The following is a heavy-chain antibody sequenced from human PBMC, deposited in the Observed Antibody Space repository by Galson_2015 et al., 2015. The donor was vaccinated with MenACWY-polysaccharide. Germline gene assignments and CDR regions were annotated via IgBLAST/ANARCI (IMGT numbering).Heavy chain of an antibody. D-gene: IGHD1/OR15-1a*01. CDR1: GFIFSNYW. Sequence: SLRLSCATSGFIFSNYWMSWFRLTPGKGLEWLGNIKNDGTAKNYVDSVKGRFTFSRDNTKNSLYLQMSSLREEDTAVYYCAKDRHWNSFDCWGQGTLVAVSS. CDR2: IKNDGTAK. CDR3: AKDRHWNSFDC. V-gene: IGHV3-7*04. J-gene: IGHJ4*02.